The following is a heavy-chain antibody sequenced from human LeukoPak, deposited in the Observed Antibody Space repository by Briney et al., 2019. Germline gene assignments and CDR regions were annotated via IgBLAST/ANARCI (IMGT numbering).Heavy chain of an antibody. V-gene: IGHV3-23*01. CDR1: GFTFSSYA. D-gene: IGHD2-2*01. J-gene: IGHJ4*02. Sequence: GGSLRLSCAASGFTFSSYAMSWVRQAPGKGLEWVSAISGSGGSTYYADSVKGRFTISRDNSKNTLYLQMNSLRAEDTAVYYCAKDLGYCSNTSCHFDYWGQGTLVTVSS. CDR2: ISGSGGST. CDR3: AKDLGYCSNTSCHFDY.